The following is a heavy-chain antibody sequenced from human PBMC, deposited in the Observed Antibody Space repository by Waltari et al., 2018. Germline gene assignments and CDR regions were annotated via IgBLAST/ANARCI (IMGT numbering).Heavy chain of an antibody. CDR3: VRGSRYTPSDL. D-gene: IGHD3-16*02. J-gene: IGHJ5*02. Sequence: VQLVESGGGVVQPGGSLRLSCEAFGFTFSSFGMHWVRQAPGKGPEWVALIWYDGGRTYYADSVKGRFTVFSDKPKDTINLQMNRLRAEDTAVYYCVRGSRYTPSDLWGQGTLVTVSA. CDR1: GFTFSSFG. V-gene: IGHV3-33*01. CDR2: IWYDGGRT.